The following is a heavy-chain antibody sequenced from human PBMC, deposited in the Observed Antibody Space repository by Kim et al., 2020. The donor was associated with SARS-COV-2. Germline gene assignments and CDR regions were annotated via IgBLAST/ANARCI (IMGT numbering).Heavy chain of an antibody. D-gene: IGHD3-9*01. Sequence: GGSLRLSCAASGFTVSSNYMSWVRQAPGKGLEWVSVIYSGGSTYYADSVKGRFTISRDNSKNTLYLQMNSLRAEDTAVYYCASTHLTGIRYFDPLGYYYYGMDVWGQGTTVTVSS. CDR2: IYSGGST. V-gene: IGHV3-53*01. CDR1: GFTVSSNY. J-gene: IGHJ6*02. CDR3: ASTHLTGIRYFDPLGYYYYGMDV.